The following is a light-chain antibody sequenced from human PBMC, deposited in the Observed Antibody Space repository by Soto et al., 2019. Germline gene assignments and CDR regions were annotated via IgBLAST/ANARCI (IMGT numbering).Light chain of an antibody. CDR2: LNT. J-gene: IGLJ1*01. Sequence: QSVLTQPPSASGTPGQRVIISCSGGSSNIGRNPVNWYQKFPGTAPKLLISLNTQRPSGVPDRFSGSKSGASASLAISGLRSEDEAAYYCAAWDDNVYVFGTGTKVTV. CDR3: AAWDDNVYV. V-gene: IGLV1-44*01. CDR1: SSNIGRNP.